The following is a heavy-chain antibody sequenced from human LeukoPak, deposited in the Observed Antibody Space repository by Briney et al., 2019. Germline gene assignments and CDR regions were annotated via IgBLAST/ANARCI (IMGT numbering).Heavy chain of an antibody. Sequence: KPSETLALTCTVSGDPISGYSNYKWSWIRQPPGKGLEWIGYIYYHGSTNYNPSLKSRVTISVDTSKNQFSLKLGSVTAADTAVYLCAREYSAFDYWGQGTLVTVSS. CDR1: GDPISGYSNYK. D-gene: IGHD6-13*01. CDR3: AREYSAFDY. V-gene: IGHV4-61*01. CDR2: IYYHGST. J-gene: IGHJ4*02.